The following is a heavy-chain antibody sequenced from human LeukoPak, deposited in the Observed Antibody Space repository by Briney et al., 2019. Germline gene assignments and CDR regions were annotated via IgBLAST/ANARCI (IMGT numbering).Heavy chain of an antibody. J-gene: IGHJ4*02. V-gene: IGHV3-48*01. CDR3: ARGNIKFDY. Sequence: GGSLRLSCAASGFTFNTYTMNWVRQAPGKGLEWVSYISGSSGIIDYADSVRGRFTISRDNAKNSLYLQMNSLRAEDTAVYYCARGNIKFDYWGQGTLVTVSS. CDR1: GFTFNTYT. CDR2: ISGSSGII.